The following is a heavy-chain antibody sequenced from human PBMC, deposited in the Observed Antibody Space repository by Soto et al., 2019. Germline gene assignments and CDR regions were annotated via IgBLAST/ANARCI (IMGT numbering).Heavy chain of an antibody. D-gene: IGHD3-22*01. J-gene: IGHJ4*02. CDR1: GGSISSYD. Sequence: SETLSLTCPVSGGSISSYDWSWIRQPPGKGLEWIGYIYYSGSTNYNPSLKSRVTISVDTSKNQFSLKLSSVTAADTAVYYCARARYLHYDSSGYYYGGVIDYWGQGTLVTVSS. CDR2: IYYSGST. CDR3: ARARYLHYDSSGYYYGGVIDY. V-gene: IGHV4-59*01.